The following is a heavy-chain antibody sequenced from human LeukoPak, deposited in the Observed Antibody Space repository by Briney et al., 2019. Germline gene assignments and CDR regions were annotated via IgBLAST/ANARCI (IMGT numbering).Heavy chain of an antibody. V-gene: IGHV4-39*07. Sequence: PSETLSLTCTVSGGSISSSGSYWGWIRQPPGKGLEWIGSMYYSGNTYNPSPKSRVTISVDTSKNQFSLNLTSVNAADTAIYYCARVMAARREDLNWFDTWGQGTLVTVSS. CDR1: GGSISSSGSY. J-gene: IGHJ5*02. CDR2: MYYSGNT. CDR3: ARVMAARREDLNWFDT. D-gene: IGHD6-6*01.